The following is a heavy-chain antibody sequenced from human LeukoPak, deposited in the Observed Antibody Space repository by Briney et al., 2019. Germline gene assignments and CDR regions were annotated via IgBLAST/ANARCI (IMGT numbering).Heavy chain of an antibody. Sequence: SETLSLTCTVSGGSLSGYYWSWIRQPPGKGLEWIGYIYYSGTTNYNPSLKSRVTISVDTSKNQFSLKLSSVTAADTAVYYCARRTRSFSYTYGDAYYYYMDVWGKGTTVIVS. V-gene: IGHV4-59*01. CDR3: ARRTRSFSYTYGDAYYYYMDV. CDR2: IYYSGTT. CDR1: GGSLSGYY. D-gene: IGHD5-18*01. J-gene: IGHJ6*03.